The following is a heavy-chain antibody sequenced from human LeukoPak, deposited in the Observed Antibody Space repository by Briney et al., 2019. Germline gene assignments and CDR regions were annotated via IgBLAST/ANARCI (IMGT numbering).Heavy chain of an antibody. CDR2: IFYSGGT. CDR1: AGSMSGHY. CDR3: ARGLLGPDENAVVPDGMGINPYYGLDV. J-gene: IGHJ6*02. D-gene: IGHD2-2*01. Sequence: SETLSLTCSVSAGSMSGHYWTWIRQSPRKGLEWIDNIFYSGGTKYNPSLKGRVTISLDASKNQFSLRVRSVTAADTAMYFCARGLLGPDENAVVPDGMGINPYYGLDVWGQGTAVTVSS. V-gene: IGHV4-59*11.